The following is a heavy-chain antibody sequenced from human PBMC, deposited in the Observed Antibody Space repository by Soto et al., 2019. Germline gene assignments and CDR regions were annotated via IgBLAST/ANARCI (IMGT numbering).Heavy chain of an antibody. J-gene: IGHJ4*01. V-gene: IGHV4-30-2*01. CDR3: ARDRDGYDSGYFDS. CDR1: GDSISSGGHS. Sequence: PSETLSLTCAVSGDSISSGGHSWNWLRHPPGKGLEWIGYIYHSGNTYFNPTLKSRVTMSVDTSKNQISLTLSSVTAADTAIYYCARDRDGYDSGYFDSWGHGTLVTVSS. CDR2: IYHSGNT. D-gene: IGHD5-12*01.